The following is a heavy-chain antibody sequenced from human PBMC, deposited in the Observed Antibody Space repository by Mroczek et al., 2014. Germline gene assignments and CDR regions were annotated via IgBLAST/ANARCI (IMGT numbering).Heavy chain of an antibody. CDR2: IYYSGGT. J-gene: IGHJ3*02. V-gene: IGHV4-30-4*01. CDR1: GGSISSGDYY. Sequence: QVQLQQWGPGLVKPSQTLSLTCTVSGGSISSGDYYWSWIRQPPGKGLEWIGYIYYSGGTYYNPSLKSRVTISVDTSKNQFSLKLSSVTAADTAVYYCARVYYYGSGRSEGDAFDIWGQGTMVTVSS. D-gene: IGHD3-10*01. CDR3: ARVYYYGSGRSEGDAFDI.